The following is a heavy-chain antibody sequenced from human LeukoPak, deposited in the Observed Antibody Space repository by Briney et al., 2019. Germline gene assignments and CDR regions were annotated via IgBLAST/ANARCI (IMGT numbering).Heavy chain of an antibody. CDR1: GGSISSSSYY. J-gene: IGHJ5*02. CDR2: IYYSGST. D-gene: IGHD3-22*01. V-gene: IGHV4-39*01. Sequence: SETLSLTCTVSGGSISSSSYYWGWIRQPPGKGLEWIGSIYYSGSTYYNPSLKSRVTIYVDTSKNQFSLKLSSVTAADTAVYYRARHLGAGYYYDRSGYFSWFDPWGQGTLVTVPS. CDR3: ARHLGAGYYYDRSGYFSWFDP.